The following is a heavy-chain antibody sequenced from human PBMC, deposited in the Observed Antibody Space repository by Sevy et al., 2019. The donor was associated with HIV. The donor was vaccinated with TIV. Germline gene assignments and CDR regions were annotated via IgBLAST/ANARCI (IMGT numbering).Heavy chain of an antibody. V-gene: IGHV1-18*01. CDR2: ISAYNGNT. CDR3: ARGMYDYVWGSYRPPMSFDY. Sequence: ASVKASCKASGYTFTSYGISWVRQAPGQGLEWMGWISAYNGNTNYAQKLQGRVTMTTDTSTSTAYMELRSLRSDDTAVYYCARGMYDYVWGSYRPPMSFDYWGQGTLVTVSS. D-gene: IGHD3-16*02. CDR1: GYTFTSYG. J-gene: IGHJ4*02.